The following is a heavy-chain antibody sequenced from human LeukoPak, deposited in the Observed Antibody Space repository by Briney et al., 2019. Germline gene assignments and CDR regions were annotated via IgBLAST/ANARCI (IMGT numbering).Heavy chain of an antibody. J-gene: IGHJ4*02. CDR3: AKAGYRGSSVNYFDY. Sequence: GGSLRLSCAPAGFTFSSYAMSWVRQAPGMGLEWLSAISGSGGNTYYADSVKGRFTISRDNSQNTLSLQMNSLRAEDTAVYFCAKAGYRGSSVNYFDYWGQGTLVTVSS. D-gene: IGHD6-6*01. V-gene: IGHV3-23*01. CDR1: GFTFSSYA. CDR2: ISGSGGNT.